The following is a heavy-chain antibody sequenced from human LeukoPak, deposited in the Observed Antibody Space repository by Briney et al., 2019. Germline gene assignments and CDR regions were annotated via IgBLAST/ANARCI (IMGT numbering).Heavy chain of an antibody. D-gene: IGHD5-12*01. Sequence: SETLSLTCTVSGGSISSSSYYWGWIRQPPGRGLEWIGSIYYSGSTYYNPSLKSRVTISVDTSKNQFSLKLSSVTAADTAVFYWARHVGGYDSGGGYYDYYYMDVWGKGTTVTISS. CDR1: GGSISSSSYY. J-gene: IGHJ6*03. CDR2: IYYSGST. V-gene: IGHV4-39*01. CDR3: ARHVGGYDSGGGYYDYYYMDV.